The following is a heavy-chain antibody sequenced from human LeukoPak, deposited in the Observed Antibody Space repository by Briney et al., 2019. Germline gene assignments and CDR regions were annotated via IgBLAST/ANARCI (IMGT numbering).Heavy chain of an antibody. CDR3: ARDDNSEYSDDAFDI. Sequence: SETLSLTCSVSGASIRSYSWSWLRQPAGKGLEWIGRIHTSASTEYNPSLKSRVTMSVDTSKNQFSLKLNSATAADTAVYFCARDDNSEYSDDAFDIWGQGTLVTVSS. D-gene: IGHD1-26*01. V-gene: IGHV4-4*07. CDR2: IHTSAST. J-gene: IGHJ3*02. CDR1: GASIRSYS.